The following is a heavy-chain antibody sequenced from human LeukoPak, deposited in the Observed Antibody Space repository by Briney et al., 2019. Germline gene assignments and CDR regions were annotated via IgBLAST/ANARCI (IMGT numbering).Heavy chain of an antibody. CDR2: IYSGGST. D-gene: IGHD3-10*01. CDR3: ARERATYYYGSGSFFDY. CDR1: GFTVSRNY. V-gene: IGHV3-66*02. J-gene: IGHJ4*02. Sequence: GGSLRLSCAASGFTVSRNYTSWVRQAPGKGLEWVSVIYSGGSTYYADSVKGRLTISRDNSKNTLYLQMNSLRAEDSAVYYCARERATYYYGSGSFFDYWGQGTLVTVSS.